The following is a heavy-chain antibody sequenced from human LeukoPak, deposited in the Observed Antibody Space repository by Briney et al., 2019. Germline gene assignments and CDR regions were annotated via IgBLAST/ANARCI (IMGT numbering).Heavy chain of an antibody. D-gene: IGHD3-22*01. J-gene: IGHJ4*02. CDR3: AKGAGVVVITAVCFDY. CDR1: GFTFSSYA. CDR2: ISGSGGST. Sequence: GGSLRLSCAASGFTFSSYAMSWVRQAPGKGLEWVSAISGSGGSTYYADSVKGRFTISRDNSKNALYLQMISLRAEDTAVYYCAKGAGVVVITAVCFDYWGQGTLVTVSS. V-gene: IGHV3-23*01.